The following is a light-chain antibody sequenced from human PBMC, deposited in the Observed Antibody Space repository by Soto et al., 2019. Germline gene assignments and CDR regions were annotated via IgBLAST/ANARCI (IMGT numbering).Light chain of an antibody. CDR2: AAS. CDR1: QSVRSNF. V-gene: IGKV3-20*01. Sequence: IVLTQSPGTLSLSPGERATLSCRASQSVRSNFLAWYQQKPGQAPRLLIYAASSRATGTPDRFSGSGSGTDFTLTVSRLEPEDFAVYYCQQYGSSPETFGQGTKVDIK. J-gene: IGKJ1*01. CDR3: QQYGSSPET.